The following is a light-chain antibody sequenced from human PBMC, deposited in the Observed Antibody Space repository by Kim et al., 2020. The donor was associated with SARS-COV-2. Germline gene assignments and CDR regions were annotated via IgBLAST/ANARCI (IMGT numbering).Light chain of an antibody. V-gene: IGKV1-27*01. CDR1: QFISHY. CDR3: QKYDGAPWT. Sequence: ASVGDRVTITCRTSQFISHYLAWYQQKPGKVPQLLIYDASTLQPGVPSRFCGTASGTEFTLTINSLQPEDVATYYCQKYDGAPWTFGQGTKVDIK. J-gene: IGKJ1*01. CDR2: DAS.